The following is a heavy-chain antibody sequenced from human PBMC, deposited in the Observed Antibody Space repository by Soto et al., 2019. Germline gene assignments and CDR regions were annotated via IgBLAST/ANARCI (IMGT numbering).Heavy chain of an antibody. V-gene: IGHV3-23*01. Sequence: VQLLESGGGLVQPGGSLRLSCAASGFTFNNYALSWVRQAPGKGLEWVSGISSGGKTYYADSVKGRFTISRDTAKDTLSLQMNSLRAEDTVVYYCAKSPIMVRGLIFDYWGQGTLVTVSS. J-gene: IGHJ4*02. CDR3: AKSPIMVRGLIFDY. D-gene: IGHD3-10*01. CDR1: GFTFNNYA. CDR2: ISSGGKT.